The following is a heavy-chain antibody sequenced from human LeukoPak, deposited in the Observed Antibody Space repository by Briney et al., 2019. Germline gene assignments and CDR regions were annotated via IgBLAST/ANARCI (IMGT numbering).Heavy chain of an antibody. CDR3: ARGEAPDQYPLYDY. J-gene: IGHJ4*02. CDR1: GGSISRYY. Sequence: SQTLALTCTVSGGSISRYYWSCIRQPPGKGLEWIGYIYYSGSTDYNPSLKSRVTISVDTSKNQFSLKLSSVTAADTAVYYCARGEAPDQYPLYDYWGQGTLVTVSS. CDR2: IYYSGST. V-gene: IGHV4-59*01. D-gene: IGHD1-14*01.